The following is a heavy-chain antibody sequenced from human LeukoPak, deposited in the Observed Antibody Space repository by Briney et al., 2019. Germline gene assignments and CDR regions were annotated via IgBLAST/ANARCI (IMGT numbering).Heavy chain of an antibody. J-gene: IGHJ4*02. CDR1: GFIFSTYT. V-gene: IGHV3-64D*06. Sequence: GGSLRLSCSASGFIFSTYTMYWVRQAPGKGLEFVSVINGDGRTTYYADSVKGRFTISRDNSKNTLYLQMNSLRAEDTAVYYCAKGDSSRGGYYFDYWGQGTLVTVSS. D-gene: IGHD6-19*01. CDR2: INGDGRTT. CDR3: AKGDSSRGGYYFDY.